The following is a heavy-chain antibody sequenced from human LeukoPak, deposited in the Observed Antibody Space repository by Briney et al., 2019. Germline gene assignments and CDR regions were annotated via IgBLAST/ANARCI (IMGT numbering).Heavy chain of an antibody. V-gene: IGHV3-21*04. CDR1: GFTFSSYS. Sequence: GGSLRLSCAASGFTFSSYSMNWVRQAPGKGLEWVSSISSSSSYIYYADSVKGRFTISRDNAKNSLYLQMNSLRAEDTAVYYCASHYGDYLDYFDYWGQGTLVTGSS. CDR3: ASHYGDYLDYFDY. D-gene: IGHD4-17*01. J-gene: IGHJ4*02. CDR2: ISSSSSYI.